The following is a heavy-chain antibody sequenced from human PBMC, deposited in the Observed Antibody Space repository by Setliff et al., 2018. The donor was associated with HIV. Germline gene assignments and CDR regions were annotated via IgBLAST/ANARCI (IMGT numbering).Heavy chain of an antibody. D-gene: IGHD4-17*01. V-gene: IGHV4-38-2*02. J-gene: IGHJ4*02. Sequence: SETLSLTCTVSGHSITSDYQWGWIRQPPGKGLEWIGSIYHSGSTYYNPSLKSRVTISVDTTKSQISLKLISVTAADTAVFYCVRVDYGDYYFDYWGQGTLVTVSS. CDR1: GHSITSDYQ. CDR2: IYHSGST. CDR3: VRVDYGDYYFDY.